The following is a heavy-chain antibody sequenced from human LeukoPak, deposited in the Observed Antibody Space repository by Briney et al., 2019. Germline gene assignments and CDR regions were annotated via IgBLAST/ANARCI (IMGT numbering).Heavy chain of an antibody. CDR1: GFTFGDYA. CDR3: TRVDHLAIRIAAAALDY. CDR2: IRSQAYGGTT. V-gene: IGHV3-49*04. D-gene: IGHD6-13*01. Sequence: PGWSLRLSRTASGFTFGDYAMSWVRQAPGKGLKGVVFIRSQAYGGTTEYAASVKGRFTISRDDSKSIAYLQMNSLKTEDTAVYYCTRVDHLAIRIAAAALDYWGQGTLVTVSS. J-gene: IGHJ4*02.